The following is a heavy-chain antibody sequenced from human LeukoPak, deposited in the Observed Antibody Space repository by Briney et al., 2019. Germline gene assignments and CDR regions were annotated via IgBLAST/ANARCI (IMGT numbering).Heavy chain of an antibody. V-gene: IGHV3-7*01. J-gene: IGHJ4*02. CDR1: GFTLSSYW. D-gene: IGHD3-3*01. Sequence: GGSLRLSCAASGFTLSSYWVSWVRWAPGKVLGWVANIKQDGSEKSEVDCEKGRFTISRDNAKNSLYLQRNSLSAEDTAVYYCARDRSAAYYDFWSGSPLGVEFDYWGQGTLVTVSS. CDR2: IKQDGSEK. CDR3: ARDRSAAYYDFWSGSPLGVEFDY.